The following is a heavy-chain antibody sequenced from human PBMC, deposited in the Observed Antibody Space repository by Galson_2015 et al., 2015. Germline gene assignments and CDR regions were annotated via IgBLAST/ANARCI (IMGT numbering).Heavy chain of an antibody. J-gene: IGHJ4*02. CDR3: SRQAGDGDYGDF. CDR2: IYPGDSDT. D-gene: IGHD4-17*01. V-gene: IGHV5-51*01. Sequence: QSGAEVKKPGESLTISCKASGYSFPNYWIAWVRQMPGKGLECMGRIYPGDSDTRYSPSFQGQVTISADKSIRTAYLQWSSLEASDTAIYYCSRQAGDGDYGDFWGQGTLVTVSS. CDR1: GYSFPNYW.